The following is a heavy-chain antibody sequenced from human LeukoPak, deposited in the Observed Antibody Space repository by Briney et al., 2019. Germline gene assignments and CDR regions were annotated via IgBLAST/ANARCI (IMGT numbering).Heavy chain of an antibody. J-gene: IGHJ4*02. Sequence: KTSETLSLTCTVSGGSISLTSYWGWIRQPPGKGLEWLAHIYHTGATYYNPSLKSRVTISVDKSKNQFSLNLRSVTAADTAVYYCASNDRYYGSGSYYNGDYWGQGTLVTVSS. CDR1: GGSISLTSY. D-gene: IGHD3-10*01. CDR3: ASNDRYYGSGSYYNGDY. CDR2: IYHTGAT. V-gene: IGHV4-39*01.